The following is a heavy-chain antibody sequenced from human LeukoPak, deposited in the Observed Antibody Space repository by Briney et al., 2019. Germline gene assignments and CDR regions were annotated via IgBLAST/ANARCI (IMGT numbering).Heavy chain of an antibody. V-gene: IGHV4-34*01. CDR1: GGSVSGFY. J-gene: IGHJ3*02. CDR2: INHRGGT. Sequence: SETLSLTCAVPGGSVSGFYWTWIRQPPGKGLEWIGEINHRGGTNYNPSLKSRVTISVDTSKNQFSLKVTSVTAADTAVFYCARRGSGWYGAFDIWGQGTMAIVSS. CDR3: ARRGSGWYGAFDI. D-gene: IGHD6-19*01.